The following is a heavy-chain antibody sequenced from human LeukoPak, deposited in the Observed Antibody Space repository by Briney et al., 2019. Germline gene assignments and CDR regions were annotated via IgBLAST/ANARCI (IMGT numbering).Heavy chain of an antibody. V-gene: IGHV4-59*04. CDR1: GGSISSYY. Sequence: SETLSLTCTVSGGSISSYYWSWIRQPPGKGLEWIGSIYHSGSTYYNPSLKSRVTISVDTSKNQFSLRLSSVTAADTAVYYCARVPHGETIFGVVLYWFDPWGQGTLVTVSS. CDR2: IYHSGST. J-gene: IGHJ5*02. CDR3: ARVPHGETIFGVVLYWFDP. D-gene: IGHD3-3*01.